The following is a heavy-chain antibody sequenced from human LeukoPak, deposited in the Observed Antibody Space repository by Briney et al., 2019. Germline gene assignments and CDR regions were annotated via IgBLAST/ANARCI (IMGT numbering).Heavy chain of an antibody. V-gene: IGHV3-23*01. Sequence: GGSLRLSCVASGFTFDNHAMTWVRQAPGKGLEWISTISGSGDSTHYAESVQGRFTIFRDNSKNTVFLQMNSLRAEDTAVYYCAKARTSGSWLYDAFDIWGQGTMVTVSS. CDR1: GFTFDNHA. CDR2: ISGSGDST. CDR3: AKARTSGSWLYDAFDI. D-gene: IGHD6-13*01. J-gene: IGHJ3*02.